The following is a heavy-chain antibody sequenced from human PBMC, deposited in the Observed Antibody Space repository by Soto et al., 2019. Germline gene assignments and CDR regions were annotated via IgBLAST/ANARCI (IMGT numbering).Heavy chain of an antibody. D-gene: IGHD3-3*01. CDR2: IYSGGST. J-gene: IGHJ4*02. CDR3: ARVVGKVSEAYYDFWSGYFFFDY. Sequence: EVQLVESGGGLVQPGGSLRLSCAASGFTVSSNYMSWVRQAPGKGLEWVSVIYSGGSTYYADSVKGRFTISRDNSKNTLYLQMNSLRAEDTAVYYCARVVGKVSEAYYDFWSGYFFFDYWGQGTLVTVSS. V-gene: IGHV3-66*01. CDR1: GFTVSSNY.